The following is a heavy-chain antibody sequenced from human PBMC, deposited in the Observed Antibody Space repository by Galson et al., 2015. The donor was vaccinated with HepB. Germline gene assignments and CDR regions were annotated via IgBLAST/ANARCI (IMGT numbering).Heavy chain of an antibody. CDR1: GFTFSSYS. J-gene: IGHJ4*02. CDR2: ISSSSSYI. V-gene: IGHV3-21*01. CDR3: ARGRRYDYVWGSYRTPFDY. Sequence: SLRLSCAASGFTFSSYSMNWVRQAPGKGLGWVSSISSSSSYIYYADSVKGRFTISRDNAKNSLYLQMNSLRAEDTAVYYCARGRRYDYVWGSYRTPFDYWGQGTLVTVSS. D-gene: IGHD3-16*02.